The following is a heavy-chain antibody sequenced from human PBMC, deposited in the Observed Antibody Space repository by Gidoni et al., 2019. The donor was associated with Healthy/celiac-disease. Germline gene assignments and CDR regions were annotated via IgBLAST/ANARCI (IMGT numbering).Heavy chain of an antibody. V-gene: IGHV4-34*01. CDR1: GGSFCGYY. D-gene: IGHD6-13*01. J-gene: IGHJ5*02. CDR2: INHSGST. CDR3: ARRPSSSWFHSYRGWFDP. Sequence: QVQLQQWGAGLLKPSETLSLTCAVYGGSFCGYYWSWIRQPPGKGLEWIGEINHSGSTNYNPSLKSRVTISVDTSKNQFSLKLSSVTAADTAVYYCARRPSSSWFHSYRGWFDPWGQGTLVTVSS.